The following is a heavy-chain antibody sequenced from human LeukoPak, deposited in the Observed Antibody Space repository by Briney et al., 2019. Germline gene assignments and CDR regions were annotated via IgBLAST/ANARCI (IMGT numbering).Heavy chain of an antibody. CDR3: ARHLRDPYYYYYMDV. V-gene: IGHV4-34*01. Sequence: SETLSLTCAVYGGSFSGYYWSWIRQPPGKGLEWIGEINHSGSTNYNPSLKSRVTISVDTSKNQFSLKLSSVTAADTAVYYCARHLRDPYYYYYMDVWGKGTTVTISS. D-gene: IGHD2-21*02. CDR2: INHSGST. J-gene: IGHJ6*03. CDR1: GGSFSGYY.